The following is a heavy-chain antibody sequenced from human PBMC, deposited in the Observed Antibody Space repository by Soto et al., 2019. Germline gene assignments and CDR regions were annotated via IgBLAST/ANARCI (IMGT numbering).Heavy chain of an antibody. V-gene: IGHV3-21*01. CDR2: ISGSGNYT. J-gene: IGHJ4*02. Sequence: PGGSLRLSCAASGFTFSSYSMNWVRQAPGKGLEWVSSISGSGNYTHYADFLRGRFTIYRDNAKTSLYLQMNSLRAEDTAVYYCAREGINNYNEYYFDSWGQGTVVTVSS. CDR1: GFTFSSYS. D-gene: IGHD4-4*01. CDR3: AREGINNYNEYYFDS.